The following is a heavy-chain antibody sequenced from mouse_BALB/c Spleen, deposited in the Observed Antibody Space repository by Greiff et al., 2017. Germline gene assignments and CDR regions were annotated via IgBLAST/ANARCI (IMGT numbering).Heavy chain of an antibody. J-gene: IGHJ3*01. Sequence: EVMLVESGGDLVKPGGSLKLSCAASGFTFSSYGMSWVRQTPDKRLEWVATISSGGSYTYYPDSVKGRFTISRDNAKNTLYLQMSSLKSEDTAMYYCARQSLLRRPAWFAYWGQGTLVTVSA. CDR2: ISSGGSYT. V-gene: IGHV5-6*01. CDR1: GFTFSSYG. CDR3: ARQSLLRRPAWFAY. D-gene: IGHD1-2*01.